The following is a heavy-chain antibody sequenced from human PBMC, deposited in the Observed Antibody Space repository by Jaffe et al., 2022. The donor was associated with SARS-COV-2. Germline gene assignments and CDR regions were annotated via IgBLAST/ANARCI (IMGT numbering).Heavy chain of an antibody. J-gene: IGHJ4*02. CDR1: GFTFNTYY. Sequence: EVQLVESGGGLVQPGGSLRLSCAASGFTFNTYYMSWVRQAPGKGLEWVATIKHDGSDKYYLDSVKGRFTTSRDNAKNSLYLQMNSLRAEDTAVYYCARVPYERWSGYQNFDYWGQGTLVTVSS. CDR2: IKHDGSDK. V-gene: IGHV3-7*03. D-gene: IGHD3-3*01. CDR3: ARVPYERWSGYQNFDY.